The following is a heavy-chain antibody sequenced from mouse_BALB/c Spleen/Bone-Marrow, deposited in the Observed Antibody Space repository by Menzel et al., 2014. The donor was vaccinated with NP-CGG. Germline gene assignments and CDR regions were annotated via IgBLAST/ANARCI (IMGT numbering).Heavy chain of an antibody. CDR3: ARDGFRWLLLY. CDR1: RYTFSDYY. Sequence: EVQPLQGGAALVKAAASVKMSRKAYRYTFSDYYMDWLKQSHGERFEWIGRVHPYNGGTSYNQKVKGKATLTVDKSSSTAYMELSSLRSEDAAVYYAARDGFRWLLLYWSQVTTLTVSA. J-gene: IGHJ2*01. V-gene: IGHV1-19*01. D-gene: IGHD2-3*01. CDR2: VHPYNGGT.